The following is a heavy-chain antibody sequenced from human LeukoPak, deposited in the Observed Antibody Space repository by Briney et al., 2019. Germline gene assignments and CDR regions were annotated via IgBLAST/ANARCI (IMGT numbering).Heavy chain of an antibody. CDR2: IRYDGSNK. CDR3: ARALAYYFDY. Sequence: HSGGSLRLSCAASGFTFSSYGMHWVRQAPGKGLEWVAFIRYDGSNKYYADSVKGRFTISRDNSKNTLYLQMNSLRAEDTAVYYCARALAYYFDYWGQGTLVTVSS. J-gene: IGHJ4*02. V-gene: IGHV3-30*02. CDR1: GFTFSSYG.